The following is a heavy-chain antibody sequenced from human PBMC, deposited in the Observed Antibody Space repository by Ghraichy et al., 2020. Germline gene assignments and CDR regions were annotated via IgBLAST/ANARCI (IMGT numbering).Heavy chain of an antibody. J-gene: IGHJ4*02. CDR1: GGSFSGYY. D-gene: IGHD6-13*01. CDR2: INHSGST. V-gene: IGHV4-34*01. CDR3: ARDYSSSWYGPSPDY. Sequence: SETLSLTCAVYGGSFSGYYWSWIRQPPGKGLEWIGEINHSGSTNYNPSLKSRVTISVDTSKNQFSLKLSSVTAADTAVYYCARDYSSSWYGPSPDYWGQGTLVTVSS.